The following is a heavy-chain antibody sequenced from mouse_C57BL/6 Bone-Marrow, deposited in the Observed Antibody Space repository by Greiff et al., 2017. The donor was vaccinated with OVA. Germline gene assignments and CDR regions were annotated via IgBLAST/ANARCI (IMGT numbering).Heavy chain of an antibody. CDR2: INPYNGGT. CDR3: ASHPAFYCYGSRYVMDY. D-gene: IGHD1-1*01. J-gene: IGHJ4*01. Sequence: VQLQQSGPVLVKPGASVKMSCKASGYTFTDYYMNWVKQSHGKSLEWIGVINPYNGGTSYNQKFKGKATLTVDKSSSTAYMELNSLTSEDSAVYYCASHPAFYCYGSRYVMDYWGQGTSVTVSS. V-gene: IGHV1-19*01. CDR1: GYTFTDYY.